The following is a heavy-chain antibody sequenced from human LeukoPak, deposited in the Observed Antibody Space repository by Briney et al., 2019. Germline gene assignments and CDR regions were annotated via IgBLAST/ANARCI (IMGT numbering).Heavy chain of an antibody. Sequence: SSETLSLTCTVSGGSFSSGSYYWSWIRQPPGKGLEWIGYIYYSGSTNYNPSLKSRVTISVDTSKNQFSLKLSSVTAADTAVYYCAGSDFWSGYYMLDYWGQGTLVTVSS. CDR2: IYYSGST. CDR1: GGSFSSGSYY. D-gene: IGHD3-3*01. CDR3: AGSDFWSGYYMLDY. J-gene: IGHJ4*02. V-gene: IGHV4-61*01.